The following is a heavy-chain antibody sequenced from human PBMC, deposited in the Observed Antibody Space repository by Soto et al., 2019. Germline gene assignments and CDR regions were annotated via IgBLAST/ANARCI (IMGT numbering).Heavy chain of an antibody. V-gene: IGHV3-33*01. J-gene: IGHJ6*02. CDR1: GFTFSSYG. Sequence: GGSLRLSCAASGFTFSSYGMHWVRQAPGKGLEWVAVIWYDGSNKYYADSVKGRFTISRDNSKNTLYLQMNSLRAEDTAVYYCARNPLGYCSGGSFYSDGDYYYGMDVWGQGTTVTVSS. CDR2: IWYDGSNK. CDR3: ARNPLGYCSGGSFYSDGDYYYGMDV. D-gene: IGHD2-15*01.